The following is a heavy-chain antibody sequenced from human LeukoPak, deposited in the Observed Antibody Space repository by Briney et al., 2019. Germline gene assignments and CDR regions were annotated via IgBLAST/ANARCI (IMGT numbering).Heavy chain of an antibody. D-gene: IGHD3-22*01. CDR2: IYTSGST. V-gene: IGHV4-4*07. CDR3: ARDSLLYDSSGYYTDY. CDR1: GGSISSYY. Sequence: SETLSLTCTVSGGSISSYYWSWIRQPAGKGLEWIGRIYTSGSTNYNPSLKSRVTMSVNTSKNQFSLKLSSVTAADTAVYYCARDSLLYDSSGYYTDYWGQGTLVTVSS. J-gene: IGHJ4*02.